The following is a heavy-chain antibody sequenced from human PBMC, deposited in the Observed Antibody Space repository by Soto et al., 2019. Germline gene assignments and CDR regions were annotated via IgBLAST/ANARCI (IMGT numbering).Heavy chain of an antibody. CDR3: ASEYCSGGRFYYYGMDV. D-gene: IGHD2-15*01. J-gene: IGHJ6*02. V-gene: IGHV3-33*01. Sequence: QVQLVESGGGVVQPGRSLRLSCAASGFTFSSYGMHWVRQAPGKRLKWVAVIWYDGSNKYYADSVKGRFTISRDNSKNTLYLQMNSLRAEDTAVDYCASEYCSGGRFYYYGMDVWGQGTTVTVSS. CDR2: IWYDGSNK. CDR1: GFTFSSYG.